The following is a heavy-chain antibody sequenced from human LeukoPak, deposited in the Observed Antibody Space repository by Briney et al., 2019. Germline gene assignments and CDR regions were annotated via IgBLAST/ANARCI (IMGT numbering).Heavy chain of an antibody. CDR3: ARWGSSGYPYYFDY. V-gene: IGHV1-69*01. CDR1: VDTSSSDA. CDR2: IIPNFATA. D-gene: IGHD3-22*01. J-gene: IGHJ4*02. Sequence: SVKGSCTAHVDTSSSDAISSGRQSPVEGRVCVGGIIPNFATANYAQKFQGRVTITEDESTSTAYMEQSSLRSEDTAVYYYARWGSSGYPYYFDYWGQGTLVTVSS.